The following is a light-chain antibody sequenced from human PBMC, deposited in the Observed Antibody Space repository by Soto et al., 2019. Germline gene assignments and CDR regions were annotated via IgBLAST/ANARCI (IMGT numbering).Light chain of an antibody. V-gene: IGLV2-14*03. J-gene: IGLJ1*01. Sequence: VLAQPASVSGSPGQSITISCTGTSSDVGAYNYVSWYQHHPGKAPKLIIYDVSDRPSGVSNRFSASKSGSTASLTISGLQAEDEADYYCSSYTSSNTEVFGTGTKVTVL. CDR2: DVS. CDR3: SSYTSSNTEV. CDR1: SSDVGAYNY.